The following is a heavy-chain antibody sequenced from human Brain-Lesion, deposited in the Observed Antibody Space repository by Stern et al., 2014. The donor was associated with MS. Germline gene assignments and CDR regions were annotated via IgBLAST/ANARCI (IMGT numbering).Heavy chain of an antibody. Sequence: LVESGAEVKKPGASVKVSCKTSGYIFTGYYIHWVRQAPGQGLEWMAWINPNTGGQKYAKKVQGRVTMSRDTTISTAYVELSSLTSDDTAVYYCARDQRGITIFGVVTDYYYLGMDVWGQGTTVTVSS. V-gene: IGHV1-2*02. D-gene: IGHD3-3*01. CDR3: ARDQRGITIFGVVTDYYYLGMDV. J-gene: IGHJ6*02. CDR1: GYIFTGYY. CDR2: INPNTGGQ.